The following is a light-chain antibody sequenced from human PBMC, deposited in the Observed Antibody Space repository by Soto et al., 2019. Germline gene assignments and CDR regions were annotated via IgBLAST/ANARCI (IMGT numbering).Light chain of an antibody. V-gene: IGKV1-5*01. J-gene: IGKJ4*01. CDR2: DAS. Sequence: DIQMTQSPSTLSASAGDRVTITCRASQSIGSWLAWYQQKPGKAPKLLIYDASGLERGVPSRFSGSGSGTECTLTISSLQPDDFATYYCQQYKRYSTFGGGTKVEIK. CDR3: QQYKRYST. CDR1: QSIGSW.